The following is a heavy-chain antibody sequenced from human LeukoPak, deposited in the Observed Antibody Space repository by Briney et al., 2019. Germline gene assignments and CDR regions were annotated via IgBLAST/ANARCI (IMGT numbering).Heavy chain of an antibody. J-gene: IGHJ4*02. CDR3: ARDPRGPTGYDSSGRDTFDY. CDR2: ISYDGSNK. D-gene: IGHD3-22*01. V-gene: IGHV3-30*04. Sequence: GGSLRLSCAASGFTFSSYAMSWVRQAPGKGLEWVAVISYDGSNKYYADSVKGRFTISRDNSKNTLYLQMTSLRAEDTAVYYCARDPRGPTGYDSSGRDTFDYWGQGTLVTVSS. CDR1: GFTFSSYA.